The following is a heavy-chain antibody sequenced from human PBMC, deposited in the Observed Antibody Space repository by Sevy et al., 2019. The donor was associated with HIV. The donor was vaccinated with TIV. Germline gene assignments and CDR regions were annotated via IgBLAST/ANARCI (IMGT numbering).Heavy chain of an antibody. D-gene: IGHD2-15*01. CDR1: GFTFNDYY. CDR2: ITTDGTSI. Sequence: GGSLRLSCVVSGFTFNDYYMSWIRQAPGEGLEWVSHITTDGTSISYADSVKGRFTISRYNAKHSLYLQMNSLRAEDTAVYYCARGNPVYCVGGSCYRPLDYWGRGTLVTVSS. CDR3: ARGNPVYCVGGSCYRPLDY. J-gene: IGHJ4*02. V-gene: IGHV3-11*01.